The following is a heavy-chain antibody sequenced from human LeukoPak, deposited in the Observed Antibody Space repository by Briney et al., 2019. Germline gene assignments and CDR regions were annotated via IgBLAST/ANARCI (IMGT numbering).Heavy chain of an antibody. D-gene: IGHD1-20*01. CDR3: AKAANWNDRHNYNYYYGMDV. CDR1: GFTFSAFA. J-gene: IGHJ6*02. Sequence: GGSLRLSCAASGFTFSAFAMSWVRQAPGKGLEWVSAVSGSGRSTFFADSLKGRFTISRDNSKNTLYLRMNSLRAEDTALYYCAKAANWNDRHNYNYYYGMDVWGQGTTVTVSS. V-gene: IGHV3-23*01. CDR2: VSGSGRST.